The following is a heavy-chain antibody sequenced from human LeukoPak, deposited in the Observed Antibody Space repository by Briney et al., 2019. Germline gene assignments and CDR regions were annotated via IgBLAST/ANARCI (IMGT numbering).Heavy chain of an antibody. CDR2: ISYDGSNK. D-gene: IGHD6-19*01. CDR1: GFTFSSYD. V-gene: IGHV3-30*18. CDR3: AKARVTAVAGTDY. Sequence: GGSLRLSCAASGFTFSSYDMHWVRQAPGKGLEWVAVISYDGSNKYYADSVKGRFTISRDNSKNTLYLQMNSLRAEDTAVYYCAKARVTAVAGTDYWGQGTLVTVSS. J-gene: IGHJ4*02.